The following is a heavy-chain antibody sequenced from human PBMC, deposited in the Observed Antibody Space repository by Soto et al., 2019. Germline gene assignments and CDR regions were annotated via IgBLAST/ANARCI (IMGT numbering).Heavy chain of an antibody. CDR3: VRTYYDFWSGYNDY. CDR1: VGSISGSNW. CDR2: IYHSGST. J-gene: IGHJ4*02. V-gene: IGHV4-4*02. D-gene: IGHD3-3*01. Sequence: SETLSLTCAVSVGSISGSNWWSWVRQPPGKGLEWIGEIYHSGSTNYNPSLKSRVTISVDKSKNQFSLKLSSVTAADTAVYYCVRTYYDFWSGYNDYWGQGTLVTVSS.